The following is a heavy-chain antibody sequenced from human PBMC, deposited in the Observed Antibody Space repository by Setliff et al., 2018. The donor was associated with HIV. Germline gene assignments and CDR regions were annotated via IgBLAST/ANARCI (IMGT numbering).Heavy chain of an antibody. V-gene: IGHV1-18*01. CDR2: ISAYNGNT. D-gene: IGHD6-13*01. Sequence: ASVKVSCKASGYTFTSCGISWVRQAPGQGLEWMGWISAYNGNTNYAQKLQGRVTMTTDTSTRTAYMELRSLRSDDTAVYYCARDPPLAAAGGPDAFDIWGQGTMVTVSS. CDR3: ARDPPLAAAGGPDAFDI. CDR1: GYTFTSCG. J-gene: IGHJ3*02.